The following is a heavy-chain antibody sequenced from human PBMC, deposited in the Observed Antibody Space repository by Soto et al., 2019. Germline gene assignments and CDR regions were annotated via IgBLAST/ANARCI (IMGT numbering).Heavy chain of an antibody. V-gene: IGHV4-31*03. Sequence: SETLSLTCTVSGGSISSGGYYWTWIRQHPGKGLEWIGYNYYSGITYYNPSLKSRVTISPDTSKNQFSLKLSSVTAADTAVYYCARGSSIAGLYYGMDVWGQGTTVTVSS. D-gene: IGHD6-6*01. CDR3: ARGSSIAGLYYGMDV. J-gene: IGHJ6*02. CDR1: GGSISSGGYY. CDR2: NYYSGIT.